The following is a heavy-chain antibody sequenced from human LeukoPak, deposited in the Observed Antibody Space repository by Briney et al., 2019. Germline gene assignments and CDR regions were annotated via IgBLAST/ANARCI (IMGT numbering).Heavy chain of an antibody. V-gene: IGHV4-34*01. D-gene: IGHD2-15*01. Sequence: SETLSLTCAVYGGSFSGYYWSWICQPPGKGLEWIGEINHSGSTNYNPSLKSRVTISVDTSKNQFSLKLSSVTAADTAVYYCARVGGTDIVVVVAATTYYFDYWGQGTLVTVSS. CDR3: ARVGGTDIVVVVAATTYYFDY. J-gene: IGHJ4*02. CDR2: INHSGST. CDR1: GGSFSGYY.